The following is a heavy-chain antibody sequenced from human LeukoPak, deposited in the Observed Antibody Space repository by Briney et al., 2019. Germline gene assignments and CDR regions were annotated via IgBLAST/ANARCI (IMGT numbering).Heavy chain of an antibody. CDR1: GFTFSNNG. CDR2: ISGSGGST. CDR3: AILLISGSLRAGEEDY. V-gene: IGHV3-23*01. J-gene: IGHJ4*02. D-gene: IGHD1-26*01. Sequence: PGGSLRLSCAASGFTFSNNGMNWVRQAPGKGLEWVSGISGSGGSTYYADSVKGRFTISRDNSKNTLYLQMNSLRAEDTAVYYCAILLISGSLRAGEEDYWGQGTQVTVSS.